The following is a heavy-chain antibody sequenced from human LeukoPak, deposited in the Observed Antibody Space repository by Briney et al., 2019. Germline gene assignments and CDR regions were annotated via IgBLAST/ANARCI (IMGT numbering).Heavy chain of an antibody. V-gene: IGHV4-59*10. J-gene: IGHJ3*02. CDR1: GGSFSGYY. D-gene: IGHD2-2*02. CDR3: AVVVPATIGFDAFDI. CDR2: IYTSGST. Sequence: PSETLSLTCAVYGGSFSGYYWSWIRQPPGKGLEWIGRIYTSGSTNYNPSLKSRVTISVDMSKNQFSLKLSSVTAADTAVYYCAVVVPATIGFDAFDIWGQGTMVTVSS.